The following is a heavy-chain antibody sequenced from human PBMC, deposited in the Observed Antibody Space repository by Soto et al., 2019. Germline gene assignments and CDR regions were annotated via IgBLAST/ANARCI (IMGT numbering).Heavy chain of an antibody. D-gene: IGHD2-8*01. J-gene: IGHJ4*02. CDR1: GFTVSSNY. Sequence: EVQLVETGGGLIQPGGSLRLSCAASGFTVSSNYMSWDRQAPGKGLEWVSVIYSGGSTYYADSVKGRFTISRDNSKNTLYLQMNSLRAEDTAVYYCARDRSHCINGVCYTGSDYWGRGTLVTVSS. CDR3: ARDRSHCINGVCYTGSDY. CDR2: IYSGGST. V-gene: IGHV3-53*02.